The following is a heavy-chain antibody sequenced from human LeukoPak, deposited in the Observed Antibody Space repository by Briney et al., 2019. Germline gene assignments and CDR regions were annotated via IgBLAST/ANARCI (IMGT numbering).Heavy chain of an antibody. D-gene: IGHD4-23*01. CDR2: IYYSGST. CDR3: ASHDYGGNSVDY. J-gene: IGHJ4*02. Sequence: PSETLSLTCTVSGGSLSSYYWSWIRQPPGKGLEWIGYIYYSGSTNYNPSLKSRVTISVDTSKNQFSLKLSSVTAADTAVYYCASHDYGGNSVDYWGQGTLVTVSS. CDR1: GGSLSSYY. V-gene: IGHV4-59*01.